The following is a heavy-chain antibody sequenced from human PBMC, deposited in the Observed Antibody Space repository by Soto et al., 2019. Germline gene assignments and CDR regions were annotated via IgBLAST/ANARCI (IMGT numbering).Heavy chain of an antibody. CDR2: IIPIFGTA. D-gene: IGHD3-3*01. CDR3: ARDYDFWSGYTNYGMDV. J-gene: IGHJ6*02. V-gene: IGHV1-69*01. Sequence: QVQLVQSGAEVKKPGSSVKVSCKASGGTFSSYAISWVRQAPGQGLEWMGGIIPIFGTANYAQKFQGRVTITADESTSTAYMELSSLRSEDTAMYYCARDYDFWSGYTNYGMDVWGQGTTVTVSS. CDR1: GGTFSSYA.